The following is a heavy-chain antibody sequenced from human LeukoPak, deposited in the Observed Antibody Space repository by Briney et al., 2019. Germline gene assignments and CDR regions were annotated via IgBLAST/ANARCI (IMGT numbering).Heavy chain of an antibody. V-gene: IGHV4-34*01. CDR3: ARGRGWLVTGYYFDY. CDR2: INHSGST. Sequence: PSETLSLTCAVYGGSFSGYYWSWIRQPPGKGLEWIGEINHSGSTNYNPSLKSRVTISVDTSKNQFSQKLSSVTAADTAVYYCARGRGWLVTGYYFDYWGQGTLVTVSS. CDR1: GGSFSGYY. D-gene: IGHD6-19*01. J-gene: IGHJ4*02.